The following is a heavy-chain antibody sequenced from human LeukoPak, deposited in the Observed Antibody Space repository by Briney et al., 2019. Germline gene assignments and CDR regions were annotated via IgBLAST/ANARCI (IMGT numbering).Heavy chain of an antibody. V-gene: IGHV4-39*01. D-gene: IGHD3-10*01. CDR1: GGSISSSSFY. CDR2: IYYSGST. CDR3: ARLVWFEDRYFDY. J-gene: IGHJ4*02. Sequence: SETLSLTCTVSGGSISSSSFYWGWIRQPPGKGLEWIGNIYYSGSTYYNPSLKSRCTISVDTSKNQFSLKLSSVTAADTAMYYCARLVWFEDRYFDYWGQGTLVTVSS.